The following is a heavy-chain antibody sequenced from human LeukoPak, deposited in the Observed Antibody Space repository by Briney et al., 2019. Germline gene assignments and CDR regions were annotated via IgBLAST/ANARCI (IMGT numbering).Heavy chain of an antibody. Sequence: PGGSLRLSRAASGFTFSSYGMHWVRQAPGKGLEWVAFIRYDGSNKYYADSVKGRFTISRDNSKNTLYLQMNSLRAEDTAVYYCAKTRYSGYSGAFDIWGQGTMVTVSS. CDR3: AKTRYSGYSGAFDI. J-gene: IGHJ3*02. V-gene: IGHV3-30*02. CDR2: IRYDGSNK. D-gene: IGHD5-12*01. CDR1: GFTFSSYG.